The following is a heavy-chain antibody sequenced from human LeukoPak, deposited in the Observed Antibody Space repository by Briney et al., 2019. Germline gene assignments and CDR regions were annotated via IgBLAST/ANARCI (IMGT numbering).Heavy chain of an antibody. Sequence: PGGSLRLSCAASGFTFSSCAMHWVRQAPGKGLEWVAVISYDGSNKYYADSVKGRFTISRDNSKNTLYLQMNSLRAEDTAVYYCARSGAGTTVRARCYYMDVWGKGTTVTVSS. D-gene: IGHD1-1*01. J-gene: IGHJ6*03. CDR1: GFTFSSCA. CDR3: ARSGAGTTVRARCYYMDV. CDR2: ISYDGSNK. V-gene: IGHV3-30*01.